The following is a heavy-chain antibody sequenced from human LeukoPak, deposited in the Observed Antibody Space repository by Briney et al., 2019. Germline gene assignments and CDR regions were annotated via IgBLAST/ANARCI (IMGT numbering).Heavy chain of an antibody. Sequence: PGGSLRLSCAASGFTFSNAWMSWVRQAPGKGLEWIGNIYSSGSTYYNASLQGRVTISIDTSKNQFSLRLNSVTAADTAMYYCAKSGGYGLIDYWGQGTRVTVSS. CDR1: GFTFSNAW. J-gene: IGHJ4*02. CDR2: IYSSGST. V-gene: IGHV4-59*04. D-gene: IGHD1-26*01. CDR3: AKSGGYGLIDY.